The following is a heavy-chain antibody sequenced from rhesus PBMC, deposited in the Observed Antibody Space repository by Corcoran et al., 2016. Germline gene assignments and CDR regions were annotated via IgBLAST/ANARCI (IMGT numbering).Heavy chain of an antibody. D-gene: IGHD6-31*01. CDR3: AKVEPYSSGWAD. Sequence: EVQLVESGGGLVPGGSLRLSCAASGFTFSSYGMSWVRQAPGKGLEWVSYISNGGGSTYYADSVKGRFTISRDNSKNTLSLQMNSLRAEDTAVYYCAKVEPYSSGWADWGQGVLVTVSS. V-gene: IGHV3S5*01. CDR2: ISNGGGST. J-gene: IGHJ4*01. CDR1: GFTFSSYG.